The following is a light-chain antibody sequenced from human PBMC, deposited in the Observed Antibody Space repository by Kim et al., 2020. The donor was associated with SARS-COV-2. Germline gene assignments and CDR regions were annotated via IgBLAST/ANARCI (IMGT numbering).Light chain of an antibody. CDR2: GTF. CDR3: QQYNAWPLT. J-gene: IGKJ4*01. Sequence: SPGESAPISCRASPAISSDLAWLQQKPGQAPTLLVFGTFTRASGVPARFSGSGSGTEFTLTISSPQSDDSALYFCQQYNAWPLTFGGGTKVDIK. CDR1: PAISSD. V-gene: IGKV3-15*01.